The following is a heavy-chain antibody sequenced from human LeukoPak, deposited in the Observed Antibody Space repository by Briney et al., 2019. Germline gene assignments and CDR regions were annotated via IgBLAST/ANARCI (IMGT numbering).Heavy chain of an antibody. J-gene: IGHJ6*04. Sequence: GGSLRLSCAVSGLTFSTYSMNWVRQAPGKGLEWVSYISSASSTIYYADSVKGRFTISRDNAKNSLYLQMNSLRAEDTAVYYCAELGITMIGGVWGKGTTVTISS. V-gene: IGHV3-48*04. D-gene: IGHD3-10*02. CDR3: AELGITMIGGV. CDR2: ISSASSTI. CDR1: GLTFSTYS.